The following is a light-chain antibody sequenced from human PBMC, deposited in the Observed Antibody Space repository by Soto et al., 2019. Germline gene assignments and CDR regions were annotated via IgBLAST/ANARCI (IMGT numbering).Light chain of an antibody. Sequence: AMTQTPLSSSVTLGQPASISCRSSRSLVNKDGNTYLSWLHQRPGQPPRLLIYQISKRFSGVPDRFSGSGAGTDFTLKISRVEAEDVGVYYCMHATDFPRTFGQGTKVEIK. V-gene: IGKV2-24*01. CDR1: RSLVNKDGNTY. CDR2: QIS. CDR3: MHATDFPRT. J-gene: IGKJ1*01.